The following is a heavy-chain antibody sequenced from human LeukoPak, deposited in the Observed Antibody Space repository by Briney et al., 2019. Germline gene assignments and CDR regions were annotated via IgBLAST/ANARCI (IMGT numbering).Heavy chain of an antibody. Sequence: SETLSLTCAVSGGSISSGGYYWSWIRQHPGKGLEWIGYISYSGSTYYNPSLRSRVTISVDTSKNQFSLKVSSVTAADTAVYYCARDLGYCSSTSCRYFDYWGQGTLVTVSS. CDR3: ARDLGYCSSTSCRYFDY. D-gene: IGHD2-2*01. J-gene: IGHJ4*02. V-gene: IGHV4-31*11. CDR2: ISYSGST. CDR1: GGSISSGGYY.